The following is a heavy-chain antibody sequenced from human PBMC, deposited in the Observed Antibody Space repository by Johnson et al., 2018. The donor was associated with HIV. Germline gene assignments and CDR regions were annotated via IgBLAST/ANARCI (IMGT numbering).Heavy chain of an antibody. D-gene: IGHD6-13*01. J-gene: IGHJ3*02. CDR2: MYYDGSNK. CDR3: AKCIWGSSLIDVFDI. CDR1: GFTFSSYG. V-gene: IGHV3-30*02. Sequence: QVQLVESGGGVVQPGGSLRLSCAASGFTFSSYGMHWVRQAPGKGLEWVAFMYYDGSNKYYADSVKGRFTISRDNSRNTLYLQMNSLRAEDTAVYYCAKCIWGSSLIDVFDIWG.